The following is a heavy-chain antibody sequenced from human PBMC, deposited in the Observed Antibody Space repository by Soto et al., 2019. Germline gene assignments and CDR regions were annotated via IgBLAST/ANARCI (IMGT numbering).Heavy chain of an antibody. CDR3: AKDRKRWFGESLFHYFDY. V-gene: IGHV3-23*01. CDR2: ISGSGGST. CDR1: GFTFSSYA. Sequence: EVQLLESGGGLVQPGGSLRLSCAASGFTFSSYAMSWVRQAPGKGLEWVSAISGSGGSTSYADSVKGRFTISRDNSKNTLYLQKNSLRAEDTAVYYWAKDRKRWFGESLFHYFDYWGQGTLVTVSS. D-gene: IGHD3-10*01. J-gene: IGHJ4*02.